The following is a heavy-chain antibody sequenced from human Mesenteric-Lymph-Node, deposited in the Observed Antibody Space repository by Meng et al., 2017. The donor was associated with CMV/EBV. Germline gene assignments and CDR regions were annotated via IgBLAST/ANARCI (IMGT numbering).Heavy chain of an antibody. D-gene: IGHD3-3*01. J-gene: IGHJ6*02. CDR1: GGSINSNSYY. Sequence: SETLSLTCSVSGGSINSNSYYWAWIRQPPGKGLEWIGSIYYSGSTYYNPSLQSRLTLSVDTSKNQFSLKLSSVTAADTAVYYCARGVFGVVNHYYYGMDVWGQGTTVTVSS. CDR2: IYYSGST. CDR3: ARGVFGVVNHYYYGMDV. V-gene: IGHV4-39*07.